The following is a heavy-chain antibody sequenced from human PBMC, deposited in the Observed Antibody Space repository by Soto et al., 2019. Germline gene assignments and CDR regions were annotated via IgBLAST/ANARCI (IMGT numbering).Heavy chain of an antibody. D-gene: IGHD6-19*01. CDR3: ASPYSGAWSF. CDR2: INPDGSDK. V-gene: IGHV3-7*01. J-gene: IGHJ3*01. CDR1: GFPFSTSW. Sequence: VQVVESGGGLVQPGESLRLSCAASGFPFSTSWMSWVRQAPGKGLEWVANINPDGSDKRYVDPVKGRFTISRDNAENSLYLQMSSLRAEDTAVYYCASPYSGAWSFWGQGTMVTVSS.